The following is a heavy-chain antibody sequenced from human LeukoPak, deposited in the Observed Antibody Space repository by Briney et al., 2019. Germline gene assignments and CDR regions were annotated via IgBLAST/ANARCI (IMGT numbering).Heavy chain of an antibody. V-gene: IGHV3-30-3*01. CDR1: GFTFSSYA. Sequence: PGGSLRLSCAAPGFTFSSYAMHWVRQAPGKGLEWVAVISYDGSNKYYADSVKGRFTISRDNSKNTLYLQMNSLRAEDTAVYYCAKDRVITMVRGAPEDYWGQGTLVTVSS. D-gene: IGHD3-10*01. J-gene: IGHJ4*02. CDR3: AKDRVITMVRGAPEDY. CDR2: ISYDGSNK.